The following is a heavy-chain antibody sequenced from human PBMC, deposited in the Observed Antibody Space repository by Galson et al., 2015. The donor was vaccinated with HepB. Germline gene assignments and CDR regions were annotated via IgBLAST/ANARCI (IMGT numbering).Heavy chain of an antibody. CDR2: VYYSGST. J-gene: IGHJ4*02. D-gene: IGHD3-3*01. CDR3: ARLSITSDY. Sequence: SETLSLTCTVSGGSVSSYYWSWIRQPPGKGLEWIGSVYYSGSTNYNPSLKSRVTMSVDSSKNQFSLKLSSVTAADTAIYYCARLSITSDYWGQGTLVTVSS. V-gene: IGHV4-59*08. CDR1: GGSVSSYY.